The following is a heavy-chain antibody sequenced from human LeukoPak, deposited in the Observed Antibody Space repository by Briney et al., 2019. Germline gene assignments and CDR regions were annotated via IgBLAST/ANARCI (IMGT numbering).Heavy chain of an antibody. D-gene: IGHD5-18*01. Sequence: GRSLRLSCVAPGFTFSNYGMNWVRQAPGKGLEWVSGIVGSGVTTYYADSVKGRFTISRDNSKNTLYLHMNGLRVEDTAIYYCARDERWIQFNYWGQGTLVTVSS. V-gene: IGHV3-23*01. CDR2: IVGSGVTT. CDR3: ARDERWIQFNY. J-gene: IGHJ4*02. CDR1: GFTFSNYG.